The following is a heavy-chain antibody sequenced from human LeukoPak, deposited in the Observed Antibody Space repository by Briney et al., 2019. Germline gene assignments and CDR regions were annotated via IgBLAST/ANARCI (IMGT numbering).Heavy chain of an antibody. CDR1: GGSISSYS. J-gene: IGHJ4*02. D-gene: IGHD3-3*01. Sequence: SETLSLTCTVSGGSISSYSWSWIRQPPGKGLEWIGYIYYSGSTYYNPSLKSRVTISVDTSKNQFSLKLSSVTAADTAVYYCARETCDFWSGYRQYYFDNGGQETVVTVSS. CDR2: IYYSGST. CDR3: ARETCDFWSGYRQYYFDN. V-gene: IGHV4-59*12.